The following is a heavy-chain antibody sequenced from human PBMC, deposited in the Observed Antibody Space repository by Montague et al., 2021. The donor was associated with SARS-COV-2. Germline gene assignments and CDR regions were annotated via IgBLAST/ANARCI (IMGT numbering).Heavy chain of an antibody. Sequence: SETLSLTCTVSGDSINSSHWSWIRQPPGKGLEWIGYIYYRGSTNYNPSLETRVTISVDPSKNQFSLKLSSVTAADTAVYYCAREDRWNWFDPWGQGTLVIVSS. J-gene: IGHJ5*02. D-gene: IGHD5-24*01. CDR3: AREDRWNWFDP. CDR1: GDSINSSH. CDR2: IYYRGST. V-gene: IGHV4-59*01.